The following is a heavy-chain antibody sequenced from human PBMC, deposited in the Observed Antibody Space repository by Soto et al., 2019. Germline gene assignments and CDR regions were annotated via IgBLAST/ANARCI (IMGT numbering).Heavy chain of an antibody. V-gene: IGHV1-69*01. CDR3: ERDGREVVPAAPRAWLDP. CDR2: IIPIFGTA. D-gene: IGHD2-2*01. CDR1: GGTFSSYA. J-gene: IGHJ5*02. Sequence: QVQLVQSGAEVKKPGSSVKVSCKASGGTFSSYAISWVRQAPGQGLEWMGGIIPIFGTANYAQKFQGRVTITADESTSTAYMELSSLRSEDTAVYYCERDGREVVPAAPRAWLDPWGQGTLVTVSS.